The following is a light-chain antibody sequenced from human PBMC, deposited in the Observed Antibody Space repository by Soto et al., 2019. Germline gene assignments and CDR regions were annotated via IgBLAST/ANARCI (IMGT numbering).Light chain of an antibody. Sequence: EIVLTQSPATLSVSPGETVTLSCRASQSVSINVAWYQQKPGQSPRLLISGASTRATGIPASFSGSGSGTEFTLTISSLQSEDCAIYFCQQYYNWPRTFGQGTKVDIK. CDR1: QSVSIN. CDR3: QQYYNWPRT. V-gene: IGKV3-15*01. CDR2: GAS. J-gene: IGKJ1*01.